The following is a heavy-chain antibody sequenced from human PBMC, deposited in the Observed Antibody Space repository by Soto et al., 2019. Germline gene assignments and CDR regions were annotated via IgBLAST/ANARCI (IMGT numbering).Heavy chain of an antibody. CDR2: ISAYNGNT. V-gene: IGHV1-18*01. CDR1: GYTFTSYG. CDR3: ARTIVDIVATIFGMDV. Sequence: ASVKVSCKASGYTFTSYGISWVRQAPGQGLEWMGWISAYNGNTNYAQKLQGRVTMTTDTSASTAYMELRSLRSDDTAVYYCARTIVDIVATIFGMDVWGQGTTVTVSS. D-gene: IGHD5-12*01. J-gene: IGHJ6*02.